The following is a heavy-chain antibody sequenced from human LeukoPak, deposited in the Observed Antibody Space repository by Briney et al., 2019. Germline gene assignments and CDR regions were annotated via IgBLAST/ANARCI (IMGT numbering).Heavy chain of an antibody. CDR2: IIPILGIA. CDR3: AKGLLSSSREYYYYGMDV. Sequence: GASVKVSCKASGGTFSSYAISWVRQAPGQGLEWMGRIIPILGIANYAQKFQGRVTITADKSTSTAYMELSSLRSEDTAVYYCAKGLLSSSREYYYYGMDVWGQGTTVTVSS. V-gene: IGHV1-69*04. J-gene: IGHJ6*02. CDR1: GGTFSSYA. D-gene: IGHD6-13*01.